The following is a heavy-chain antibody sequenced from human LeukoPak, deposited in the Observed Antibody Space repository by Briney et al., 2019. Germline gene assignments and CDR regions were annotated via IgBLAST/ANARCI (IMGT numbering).Heavy chain of an antibody. CDR1: GFTFSSYA. J-gene: IGHJ4*02. CDR3: ANLLLREFY. V-gene: IGHV3-30-3*01. Sequence: GGSLRLSCAASGFTFSSYAMHWVRQAPGKGLEWVAVISYDGSNKYYADSVKGRFTISRDNSKNTLYLQMNSLRAEDTAVYYCANLLLREFYWGQGTLVTVSS. CDR2: ISYDGSNK. D-gene: IGHD1-26*01.